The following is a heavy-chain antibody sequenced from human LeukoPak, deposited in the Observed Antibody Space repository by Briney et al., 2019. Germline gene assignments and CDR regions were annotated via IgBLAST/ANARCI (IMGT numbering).Heavy chain of an antibody. Sequence: SETLSLTCTVSGGSISSSSYYWGWIRQPPGKGLEWIGSFCYSGSTYYNPSLKSRVTISVYTSKNQFSLKLSSVTAADTAVYYCARHNGQYYYYYGMDVWGHGTTVTVSS. CDR2: FCYSGST. J-gene: IGHJ6*02. CDR1: GGSISSSSYY. CDR3: ARHNGQYYYYYGMDV. V-gene: IGHV4-39*01. D-gene: IGHD2-8*01.